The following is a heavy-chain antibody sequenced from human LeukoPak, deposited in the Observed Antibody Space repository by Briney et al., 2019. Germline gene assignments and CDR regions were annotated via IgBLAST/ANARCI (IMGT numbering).Heavy chain of an antibody. V-gene: IGHV4-39*07. J-gene: IGHJ5*01. D-gene: IGHD5-24*01. CDR2: MFYSGST. Sequence: SETLSLTCTVSGASISSSSYHWGWIRQPPGKGLEWIATMFYSGSTYYNPSLRSRVSISVDTSKNQFSLKLSSVTAADTAVYYCMRSDEMATIRAPWFDSWGQGTLVTVSS. CDR3: MRSDEMATIRAPWFDS. CDR1: GASISSSSYH.